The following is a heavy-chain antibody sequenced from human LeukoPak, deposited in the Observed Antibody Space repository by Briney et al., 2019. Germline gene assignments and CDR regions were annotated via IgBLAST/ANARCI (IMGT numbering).Heavy chain of an antibody. CDR1: GFTFSSYS. V-gene: IGHV3-48*02. D-gene: IGHD2-15*01. Sequence: HPGGSLRLSCAASGFTFSSYSMNWVRQAPGKGLEWVSYISGGSSLIHYADSVKGRFTISRDNAKNSLYLQMNSLRDEDTAVYYCARGSNLGVVAATNYYYGMDVWGQGTTVTVSS. CDR3: ARGSNLGVVAATNYYYGMDV. J-gene: IGHJ6*02. CDR2: ISGGSSLI.